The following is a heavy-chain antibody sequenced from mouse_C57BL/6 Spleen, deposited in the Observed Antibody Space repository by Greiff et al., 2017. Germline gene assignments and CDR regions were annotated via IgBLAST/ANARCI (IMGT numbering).Heavy chain of an antibody. CDR1: GFSFNTYA. CDR3: VRQYYSSYYFDY. V-gene: IGHV10-1*01. CDR2: IRSKSNNYAT. Sequence: EVQRVESGGGLVQPKGSLKLSCAASGFSFNTYAMNWVRQAPGKGLEWVARIRSKSNNYATYYADSVKDRFTISRDDSESMLYLQMNNLKTEDTAMYYCVRQYYSSYYFDYWGQGTTLTVSS. D-gene: IGHD2-12*01. J-gene: IGHJ2*01.